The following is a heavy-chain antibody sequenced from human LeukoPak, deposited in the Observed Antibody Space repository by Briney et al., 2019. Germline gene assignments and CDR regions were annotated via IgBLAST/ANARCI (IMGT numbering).Heavy chain of an antibody. V-gene: IGHV1-69*04. CDR2: IIPILGIA. Sequence: GASVKVSCKASGGTFSSYAISWVRQAPGQGLEWMGRIIPILGIANYAQKFQGRGTITADKSTSTAYMELSSLRSEDTAVYYCASGVAGLLNWFDPWGQGTLVTVSS. CDR3: ASGVAGLLNWFDP. D-gene: IGHD6-19*01. CDR1: GGTFSSYA. J-gene: IGHJ5*02.